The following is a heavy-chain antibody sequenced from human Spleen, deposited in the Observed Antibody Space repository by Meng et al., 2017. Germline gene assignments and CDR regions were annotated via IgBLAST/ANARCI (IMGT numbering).Heavy chain of an antibody. CDR1: GFTFRNYS. J-gene: IGHJ4*02. V-gene: IGHV3-21*01. CDR2: ISSESLYI. CDR3: ARFETVGVATGDF. D-gene: IGHD2-15*01. Sequence: EVQLVESGGGLVTPGGSLRLSCAASGFTFRNYSMNWVRQSPGKGPEWVSSISSESLYIFYADSVKGRFTISRDNAKNLMYLQMNSLSPENTAVFYCARFETVGVATGDFWGQGTLVTVSS.